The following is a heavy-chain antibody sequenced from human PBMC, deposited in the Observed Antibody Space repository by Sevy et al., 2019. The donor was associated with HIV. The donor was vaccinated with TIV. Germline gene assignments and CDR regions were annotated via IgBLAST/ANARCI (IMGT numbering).Heavy chain of an antibody. V-gene: IGHV3-23*01. CDR3: AKGIGYSGYETDY. CDR2: ISGSGIST. CDR1: GFTFSSYA. D-gene: IGHD5-12*01. Sequence: GGSLRLSCAASGFTFSSYAMSWVRQAPGKGLEWVSAISGSGISTYYADSVKGRFTISRDNSKNTLYLQMNNLGAEDTAVFCCAKGIGYSGYETDYWGQGTLVTVSS. J-gene: IGHJ4*02.